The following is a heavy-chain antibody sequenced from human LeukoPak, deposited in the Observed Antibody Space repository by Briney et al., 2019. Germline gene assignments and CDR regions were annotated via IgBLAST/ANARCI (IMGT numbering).Heavy chain of an antibody. V-gene: IGHV1-69*13. CDR1: GGTFSSYA. CDR3: ARGRSMYYFDS. Sequence: SVKFSCKASGGTFSSYAISWARQAPVQGLEWMGAIIPIFGTANYAQKFQGRVTITADDSTSTAYMELSSLRSEDTAVYYCARGRSMYYFDSWGQGTLVTVSS. J-gene: IGHJ4*02. CDR2: IIPIFGTA.